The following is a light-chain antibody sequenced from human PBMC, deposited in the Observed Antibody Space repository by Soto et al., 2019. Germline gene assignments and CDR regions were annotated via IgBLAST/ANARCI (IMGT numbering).Light chain of an antibody. CDR1: NSNIGAGYD. V-gene: IGLV1-40*01. CDR3: QSYDSRLSGSRV. J-gene: IGLJ3*02. Sequence: QSVLTQPPSVSGAPGQRVTISCTGSNSNIGAGYDVHWYQQLPGTAPKLLIYSNTNRPSGVPDRFSASKSGTSASLAITGLQAEDEADYYCQSYDSRLSGSRVFGGGTKVTVL. CDR2: SNT.